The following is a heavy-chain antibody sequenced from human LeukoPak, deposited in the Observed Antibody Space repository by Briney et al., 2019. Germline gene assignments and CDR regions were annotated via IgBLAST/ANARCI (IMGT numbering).Heavy chain of an antibody. J-gene: IGHJ4*02. Sequence: GGSLRLSCAASGFTFSSYGMHWVRQAPGKGLEWVAVISYDGSNKYYADSVKGRFTISRDNSKNTLYLQMNSLRSEDTAVYYCARGRVYYGSGSLGYWGQGTLVTVSS. CDR1: GFTFSSYG. D-gene: IGHD3-10*01. CDR3: ARGRVYYGSGSLGY. CDR2: ISYDGSNK. V-gene: IGHV3-30*03.